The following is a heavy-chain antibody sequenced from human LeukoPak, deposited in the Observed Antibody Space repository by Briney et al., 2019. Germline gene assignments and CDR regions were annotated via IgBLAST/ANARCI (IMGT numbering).Heavy chain of an antibody. Sequence: PSETLSLTCAVYGGSFSGYYWSWIRQPPGKGLEWIGEINHSGSTNYNPSLKSRVTMSVDTSKNQFSLKLSSVTAADTAVYYCAREPVVGAPFDYWGQGTLVTVSS. CDR2: INHSGST. CDR3: AREPVVGAPFDY. D-gene: IGHD1-26*01. J-gene: IGHJ4*02. CDR1: GGSFSGYY. V-gene: IGHV4-34*01.